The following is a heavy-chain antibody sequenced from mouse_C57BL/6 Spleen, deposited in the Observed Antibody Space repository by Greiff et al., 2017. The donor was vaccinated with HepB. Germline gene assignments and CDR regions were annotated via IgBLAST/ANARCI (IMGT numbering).Heavy chain of an antibody. CDR2: IYPSDSET. J-gene: IGHJ4*01. Sequence: VKLQQPGAELVRPGSSVKLSCKASGYTFTSYWMDWVKQRPGQGLEWIGNIYPSDSETHYNQKFKDKATLTVDKSSSTAYMQLSSLTSEDSAVYYCAKEGYYYGSSYAYAMDYWGQGTSVTVSS. V-gene: IGHV1-61*01. D-gene: IGHD1-1*01. CDR1: GYTFTSYW. CDR3: AKEGYYYGSSYAYAMDY.